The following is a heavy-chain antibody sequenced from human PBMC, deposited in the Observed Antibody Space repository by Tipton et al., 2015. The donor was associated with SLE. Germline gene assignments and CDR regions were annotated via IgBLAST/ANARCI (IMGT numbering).Heavy chain of an antibody. D-gene: IGHD1-14*01. CDR1: GGSFSGYY. Sequence: TLSLTCAVYGGSFSGYYWGWIRQPPGKGLEWIGEINHSGSTNYNPSLKSRVTISVDTSKNQFSLKLSSVTAADTAVYYCARAGYYFDYWGQGTLVTVSS. J-gene: IGHJ4*02. CDR3: ARAGYYFDY. CDR2: INHSGST. V-gene: IGHV4-34*01.